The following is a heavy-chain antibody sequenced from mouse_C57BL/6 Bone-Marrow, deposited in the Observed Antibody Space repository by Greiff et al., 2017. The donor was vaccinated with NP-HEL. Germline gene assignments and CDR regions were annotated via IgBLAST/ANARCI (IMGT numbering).Heavy chain of an antibody. CDR2: IHPNSGST. CDR3: ASGGYYVSLYYYAMDY. J-gene: IGHJ4*01. CDR1: GYTFTSYW. D-gene: IGHD1-1*01. Sequence: VQLQQPGAELVKPGASVKLSCKASGYTFTSYWMHWVKQRPGQGLEWIGMIHPNSGSTNYNEKFKSKATLTVDKSSSTAYMQLSSLTSEDSAVYYCASGGYYVSLYYYAMDYWGQGTSVTVSS. V-gene: IGHV1-64*01.